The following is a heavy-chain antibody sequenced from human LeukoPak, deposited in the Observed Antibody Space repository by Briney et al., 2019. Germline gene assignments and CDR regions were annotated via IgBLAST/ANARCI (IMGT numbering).Heavy chain of an antibody. J-gene: IGHJ1*01. CDR2: IYHSGST. CDR3: ARQDPELYSSSYYFQH. CDR1: GYSISSGYY. Sequence: PSETLSLTCAVSGYSISSGYYCGWIRQPPGKGLEWIGSIYHSGSTYYNPSLKSRVTISVDTSKNQFSLKLSSVTAADTAVYYCARQDPELYSSSYYFQHWGQGTLVTVSS. V-gene: IGHV4-38-2*01. D-gene: IGHD6-6*01.